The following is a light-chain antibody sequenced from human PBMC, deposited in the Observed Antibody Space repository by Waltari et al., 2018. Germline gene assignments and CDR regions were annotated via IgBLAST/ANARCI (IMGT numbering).Light chain of an antibody. J-gene: IGKJ1*01. CDR2: WAS. V-gene: IGKV4-1*01. CDR1: QSLLYSSNNKNY. Sequence: DIVMTQSPDFLTVSLGERATIHCNASQSLLYSSNNKNYLAWYQQKLGQPPNLLIYWASTRKSGVPDRFSGSGSGTDFTLTISSLQAEDVAVYYCQQYYGTPPTFGQGTKVDI. CDR3: QQYYGTPPT.